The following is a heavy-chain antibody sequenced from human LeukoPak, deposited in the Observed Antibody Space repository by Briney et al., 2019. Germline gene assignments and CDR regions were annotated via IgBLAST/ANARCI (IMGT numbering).Heavy chain of an antibody. D-gene: IGHD5-24*01. CDR1: GFTVSSNY. CDR3: ARDGDGYNPFDY. Sequence: GGSLRLSCAASGFTVSSNYMSWVHQAPGKGLEWVSVIYSGGSTYYADSVKGRFTISRDNSKNTLYLQMNSLRAEDTAVYYCARDGDGYNPFDYWGQGTLVTVSS. V-gene: IGHV3-53*01. CDR2: IYSGGST. J-gene: IGHJ4*02.